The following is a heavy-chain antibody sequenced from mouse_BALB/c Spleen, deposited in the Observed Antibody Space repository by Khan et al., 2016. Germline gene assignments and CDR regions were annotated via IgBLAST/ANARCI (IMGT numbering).Heavy chain of an antibody. V-gene: IGHV5-9-4*01. J-gene: IGHJ1*01. D-gene: IGHD2-3*01. CDR3: ARDDGYFSQYFDV. CDR2: ISSGGSYT. CDR1: GCTFSSYA. Sequence: EVQLVESGGGLVKPGGSLKLSCAASGCTFSSYAMSWVRQSPEKRLEWVAEISSGGSYTYYPDTVTGRFTISRDNAKNTLYLEMSSLRSEDTAMYYCARDDGYFSQYFDVWGAGTTVTVSS.